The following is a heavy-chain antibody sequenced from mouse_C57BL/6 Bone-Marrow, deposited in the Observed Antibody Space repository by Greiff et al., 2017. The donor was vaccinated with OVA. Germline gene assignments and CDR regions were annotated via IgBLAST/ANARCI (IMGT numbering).Heavy chain of an antibody. CDR3: ARKGGICFDY. V-gene: IGHV1-59*01. Sequence: QVQLKQPGAELVRPGTSVKLSCKASGYTFTSYWMHWVKQRPGQGLEWIGVIDPSDSYTNYNQKFKGKATLTVDTSSSTAYMQLSSLTSEDSAVYYCARKGGICFDYWGQGTTLTVSS. CDR1: GYTFTSYW. CDR2: IDPSDSYT. J-gene: IGHJ2*01.